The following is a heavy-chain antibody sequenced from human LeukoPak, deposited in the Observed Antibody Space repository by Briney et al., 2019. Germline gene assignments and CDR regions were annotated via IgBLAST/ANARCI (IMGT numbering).Heavy chain of an antibody. CDR2: IRNDGSNK. Sequence: SGGSLRLSCAASGFTFSSYGMHWVRQAPGKGLEWVAYIRNDGSNKYYADSVKGRFTISRDNSKNTLSLQMNSLRGEDTAVYYCAKNQAHSFDYWGQGTLVTVSS. V-gene: IGHV3-30*02. CDR1: GFTFSSYG. J-gene: IGHJ4*02. CDR3: AKNQAHSFDY.